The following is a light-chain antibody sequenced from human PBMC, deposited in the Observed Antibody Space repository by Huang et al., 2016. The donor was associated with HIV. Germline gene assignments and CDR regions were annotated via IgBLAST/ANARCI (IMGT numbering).Light chain of an antibody. V-gene: IGKV1-39*01. CDR3: QQTYSSPWT. CDR1: QSISSY. J-gene: IGKJ1*01. CDR2: AAS. Sequence: DIQMTQSPSSLSASVGDRVTITCRASQSISSYLNWYQQKPGKAPKVLLYAASSLQSGVPSRFSGSGSGTDFTLTISSLQPEDFVTYSCQQTYSSPWTFGQGTKVEIK.